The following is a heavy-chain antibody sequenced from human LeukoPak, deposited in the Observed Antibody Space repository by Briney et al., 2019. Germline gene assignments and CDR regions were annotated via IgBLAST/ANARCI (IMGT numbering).Heavy chain of an antibody. V-gene: IGHV5-51*01. CDR3: ARRRYCSSTSCYVSDYYYGMDV. Sequence: GESLKISCKDSGYSFTSYWIGWVRQMPGKGLEWMGIIYPGDSDTRYSPSFQGQVTISADKSISTAYLQWSSLKASDTAMYYCARRRYCSSTSCYVSDYYYGMDVWGQGTTVTVSS. CDR2: IYPGDSDT. D-gene: IGHD2-2*01. CDR1: GYSFTSYW. J-gene: IGHJ6*02.